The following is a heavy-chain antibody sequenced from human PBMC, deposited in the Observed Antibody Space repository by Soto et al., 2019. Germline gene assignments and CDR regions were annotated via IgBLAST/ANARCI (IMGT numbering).Heavy chain of an antibody. CDR2: ISYDGSYA. Sequence: GGSLRLSCAASGFTFSNYGMHWVRQAPGKGLEWVAVISYDGSYAYYSDSVKGRFTISRDNSKNTLHLQMSSLRAEDTAVYYCAKGETYVDRVLFDNWGQGTLVTVSS. CDR1: GFTFSNYG. CDR3: AKGETYVDRVLFDN. D-gene: IGHD5-12*01. V-gene: IGHV3-30*18. J-gene: IGHJ4*02.